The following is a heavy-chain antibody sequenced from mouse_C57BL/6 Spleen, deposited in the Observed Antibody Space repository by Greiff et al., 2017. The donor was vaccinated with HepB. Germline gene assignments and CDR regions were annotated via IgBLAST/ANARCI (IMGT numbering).Heavy chain of an antibody. Sequence: VQLKESGPGLAKPSQTLSLTCSVTGYSITSDYWNWIRKFPGNKLEYMGYISYSGSTYYNPSLKSRISITRDTSKTQYYLQLNSVTTEDTATYYCAGYNYGSSYGSVDVWGTGTTVTVSS. CDR1: GYSITSDY. CDR2: ISYSGST. D-gene: IGHD1-1*01. CDR3: AGYNYGSSYGSVDV. J-gene: IGHJ1*03. V-gene: IGHV3-8*01.